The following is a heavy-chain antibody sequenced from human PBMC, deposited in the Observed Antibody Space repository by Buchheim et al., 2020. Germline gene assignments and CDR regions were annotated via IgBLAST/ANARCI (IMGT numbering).Heavy chain of an antibody. Sequence: EVPLLESGGGLVQPGGSLRLSCAASGFTFSSYAITWVRQAPGKGLEWVSAISANGASTYYADSVKGRISISRDNSKNRLYLQMNSLRAEDTAVYYCAKVGDSSAGEYYFDYWGQGTL. J-gene: IGHJ4*02. CDR1: GFTFSSYA. D-gene: IGHD6-25*01. CDR3: AKVGDSSAGEYYFDY. CDR2: ISANGAST. V-gene: IGHV3-23*01.